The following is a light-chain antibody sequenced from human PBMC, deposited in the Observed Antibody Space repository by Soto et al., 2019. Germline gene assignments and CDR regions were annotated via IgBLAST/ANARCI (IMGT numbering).Light chain of an antibody. J-gene: IGKJ3*01. V-gene: IGKV1-39*01. CDR3: QQSSSTLFT. CDR2: TAS. Sequence: DIQMTQSPSSLSASVGDRVTITCRASQTISNYLNWYQQKPGKAPKLLIYTASSLQSGVPSRFSDSGSGTDFTLTISSLQPEDFTTYYCQQSSSTLFTFGPGTKVDIK. CDR1: QTISNY.